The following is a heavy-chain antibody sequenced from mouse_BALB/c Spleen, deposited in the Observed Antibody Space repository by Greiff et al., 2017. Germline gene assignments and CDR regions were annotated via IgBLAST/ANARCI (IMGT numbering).Heavy chain of an antibody. J-gene: IGHJ4*01. CDR3: ARAYEGNYAMDY. Sequence: EVQGVESGGGLVKPGGSLKLSCAASGFTFSDYYMYWVRQTPEKRLEWVATISDGGSYTYYPDSVKGRFTISRDNAKNNLYLQMSSLKSEDTAMYYCARAYEGNYAMDYWGQGTSVTVSS. CDR2: ISDGGSYT. CDR1: GFTFSDYY. D-gene: IGHD2-3*01. V-gene: IGHV5-4*02.